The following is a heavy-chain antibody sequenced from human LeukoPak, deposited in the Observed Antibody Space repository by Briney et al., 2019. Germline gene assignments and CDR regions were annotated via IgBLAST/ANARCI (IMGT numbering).Heavy chain of an antibody. V-gene: IGHV3-23*01. CDR2: ISGSGGGTT. Sequence: PGGTLRLSCAASGFTLRSSDMNWIRQAPGKGLEWVSAISGSGGGTTYYANSVKGRFTISRDNSKNTLHLQMSSLRAEDTAVYYCAREGYCSSTSCYASFYYYYYMDVWGKGTTVTISS. J-gene: IGHJ6*03. CDR1: GFTLRSSD. CDR3: AREGYCSSTSCYASFYYYYYMDV. D-gene: IGHD2-2*01.